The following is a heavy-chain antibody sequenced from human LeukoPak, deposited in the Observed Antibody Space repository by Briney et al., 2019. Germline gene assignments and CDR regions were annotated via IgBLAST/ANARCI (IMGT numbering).Heavy chain of an antibody. V-gene: IGHV3-7*01. CDR1: GFTFSNYW. D-gene: IGHD6-13*01. CDR2: IKEDGSEK. CDR3: ARSRIAAAPSWFDP. Sequence: GGSLRLSCAASGFTFSNYWMSWVRQAPGKGLEWVANIKEDGSEKYYVDSVKGRFTISRDNAKNSLYLQMNSLRAEDTAAYYCARSRIAAAPSWFDPWGQGTLVTVSS. J-gene: IGHJ5*02.